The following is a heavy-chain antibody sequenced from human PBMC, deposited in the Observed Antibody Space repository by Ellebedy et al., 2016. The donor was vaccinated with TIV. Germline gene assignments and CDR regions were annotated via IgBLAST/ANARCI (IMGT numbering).Heavy chain of an antibody. CDR2: ISGRSNII. V-gene: IGHV3-48*02. D-gene: IGHD3-22*01. Sequence: GESLKISXAASGFTFSSSSMNWVRQAPGKGLEWLSYISGRSNIIYYADSVRGRFTISRDNAKNSLYLQMSSLRDEDTAVYYCTTDYYDNSGYRMLGGYWGQGTLVTVS. CDR1: GFTFSSSS. CDR3: TTDYYDNSGYRMLGGY. J-gene: IGHJ4*02.